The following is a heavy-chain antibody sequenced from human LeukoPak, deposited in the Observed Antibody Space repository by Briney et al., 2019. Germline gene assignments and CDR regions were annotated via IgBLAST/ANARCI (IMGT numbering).Heavy chain of an antibody. Sequence: ETLSLTCTVSGGSLSSYSCSWIRQPPGKGLEWVSAISGSGGSTYYADSVKGRFTISRDNSKNTLYLQMNSLRAEDTAVYYCAKEDDGELWFGELYLGYWGQGTLVTVSS. J-gene: IGHJ4*02. CDR3: AKEDDGELWFGELYLGY. CDR2: ISGSGGST. CDR1: GGSLSSYS. D-gene: IGHD3-10*01. V-gene: IGHV3-23*01.